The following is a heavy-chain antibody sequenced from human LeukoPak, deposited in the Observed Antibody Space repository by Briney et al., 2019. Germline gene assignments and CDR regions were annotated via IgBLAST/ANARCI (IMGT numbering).Heavy chain of an antibody. Sequence: PSETLSLTCAVSGGSIISSNWWSWVRQPPGKGLAWIGEVFHSGSTNYSPSLRSRVTISVDKSKNQFSLKLNSVTAADTAVYYCARGGGTPTTVVTPFDYWGQGTLVTVSS. D-gene: IGHD4-23*01. V-gene: IGHV4-4*02. J-gene: IGHJ4*02. CDR3: ARGGGTPTTVVTPFDY. CDR2: VFHSGST. CDR1: GGSIISSNW.